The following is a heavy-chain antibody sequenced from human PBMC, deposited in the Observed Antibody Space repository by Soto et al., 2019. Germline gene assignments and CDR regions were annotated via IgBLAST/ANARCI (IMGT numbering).Heavy chain of an antibody. CDR1: GFTFDDYA. V-gene: IGHV3-9*01. J-gene: IGHJ6*02. Sequence: LRLSCAASGFTFDDYAMHWVRQAPGKGLEWVSGISWNSGSIGYADSVKGRFTISRDNAKNSLYLQMNSLRAEDTALYYCAKSYGETYYYYGMDVWGQGTTVTVSS. CDR2: ISWNSGSI. CDR3: AKSYGETYYYYGMDV. D-gene: IGHD4-17*01.